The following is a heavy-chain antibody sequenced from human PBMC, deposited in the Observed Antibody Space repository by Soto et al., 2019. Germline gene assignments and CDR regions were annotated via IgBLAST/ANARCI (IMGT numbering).Heavy chain of an antibody. CDR3: ARGLLYSSGYWSDKTYYGMDV. Sequence: SETLSLTCAVSGGSISSGGYSWSWIRQPPGKGLEWIGYIYHSGSTYYNPSLKSRVTISVDRSKNQFSLKLSSVTAADTAVYYCARGLLYSSGYWSDKTYYGMDVWGQGTTVTVSS. D-gene: IGHD3-22*01. CDR1: GGSISSGGYS. CDR2: IYHSGST. V-gene: IGHV4-30-2*01. J-gene: IGHJ6*02.